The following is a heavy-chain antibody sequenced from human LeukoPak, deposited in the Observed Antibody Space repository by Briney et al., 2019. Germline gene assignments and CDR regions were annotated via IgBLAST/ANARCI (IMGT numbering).Heavy chain of an antibody. Sequence: GESLKISCKGSGYSFTSYWIGWVRQMPGKGLEWMGIIYPGYSDTRYSPSFQGQVTISADKSISTAYLQWSSLKASDNAMYYCARLRAAAAADDNWFDPWGQGALVTVSS. J-gene: IGHJ5*02. D-gene: IGHD6-13*01. CDR3: ARLRAAAAADDNWFDP. CDR1: GYSFTSYW. CDR2: IYPGYSDT. V-gene: IGHV5-51*01.